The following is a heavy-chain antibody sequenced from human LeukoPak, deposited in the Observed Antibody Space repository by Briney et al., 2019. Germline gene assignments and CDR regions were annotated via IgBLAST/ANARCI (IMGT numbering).Heavy chain of an antibody. CDR1: GGSINNYY. CDR2: ISYSGST. V-gene: IGHV4-59*12. CDR3: ARAATVRSMIVVARRGRWFDP. Sequence: SETLSLTCSVSGGSINNYYWIWIRQPPGKGLEWIGYISYSGSTNYNPSLKSRVTMSVGTSNKQFSLKLISVTAADTAVYYCARAATVRSMIVVARRGRWFDPWGQGTLVTVSS. D-gene: IGHD3-22*01. J-gene: IGHJ5*02.